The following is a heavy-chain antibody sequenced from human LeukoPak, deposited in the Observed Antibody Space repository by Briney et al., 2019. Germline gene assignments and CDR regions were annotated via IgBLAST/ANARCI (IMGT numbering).Heavy chain of an antibody. V-gene: IGHV4-39*02. CDR3: AKDYYGDFLPQD. D-gene: IGHD4-17*01. CDR2: IYYSGST. J-gene: IGHJ4*02. Sequence: PSETLSLTCTVSGGSISSSSYYWGWIRQPPGKGLEWIGSIYYSGSTYYNPSLKSRVTISVDTSKNQFSLKLSSVTAADTAVYYCAKDYYGDFLPQDWGQGILVTVSS. CDR1: GGSISSSSYY.